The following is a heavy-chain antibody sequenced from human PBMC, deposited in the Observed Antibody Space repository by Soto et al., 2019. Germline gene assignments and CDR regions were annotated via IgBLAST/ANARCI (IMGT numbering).Heavy chain of an antibody. J-gene: IGHJ4*02. CDR3: ARDGVLRYFDWLFRVLDY. V-gene: IGHV3-30-3*01. CDR2: ISYDGSNK. CDR1: GFTFSSYA. Sequence: GGSLRLSCAASGFTFSSYAMHWVRQAPGKGLEWVAVISYDGSNKYYADSVKGRFTISRDNSKNTLYLQMNSLRAEDTAVYYCARDGVLRYFDWLFRVLDYWGQGTLVTVSS. D-gene: IGHD3-9*01.